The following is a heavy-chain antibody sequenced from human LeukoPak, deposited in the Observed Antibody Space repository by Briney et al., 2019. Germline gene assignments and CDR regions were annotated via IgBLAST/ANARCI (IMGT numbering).Heavy chain of an antibody. V-gene: IGHV1-2*06. J-gene: IGHJ4*02. Sequence: GAAVRVSCKGSGYTFTQYFIHWVRQAPGQGLEWMGRIRSDSGNTEYAQRFQGRVTMTRDTSITTVYTELHSLTFDDTAVYYCARDLSSTPNWELDYWGQGALVTVSS. D-gene: IGHD1-26*01. CDR3: ARDLSSTPNWELDY. CDR1: GYTFTQYF. CDR2: IRSDSGNT.